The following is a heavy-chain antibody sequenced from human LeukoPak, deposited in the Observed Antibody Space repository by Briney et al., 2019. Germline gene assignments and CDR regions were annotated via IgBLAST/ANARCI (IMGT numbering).Heavy chain of an antibody. D-gene: IGHD3-22*01. CDR3: ASPITTDYYMDV. CDR2: INWNGGST. CDR1: GFTFDDYG. V-gene: IGHV3-20*04. Sequence: GGSLRLSCAASGFTFDDYGMSWVRQAPGKGLEWVSGINWNGGSTGYADSVKGRFTISRDNSKNTLYLQMNSLRAEDTAVYYCASPITTDYYMDVWGKGTTVTVSS. J-gene: IGHJ6*03.